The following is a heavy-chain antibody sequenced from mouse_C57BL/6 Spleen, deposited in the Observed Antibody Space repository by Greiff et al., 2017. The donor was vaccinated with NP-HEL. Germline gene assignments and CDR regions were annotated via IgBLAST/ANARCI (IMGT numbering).Heavy chain of an antibody. Sequence: VQLQQSGAELAKPGASVKLSCKASGYTFTSYWMHWVKQRPGQGLEWIGYINPSSGYTKYNQKLKDKATLTADKSSSTAYMQLSSLTYEDSAVYYCAKPSNYGDYAMDYWGQGTSVTVSS. D-gene: IGHD2-5*01. CDR3: AKPSNYGDYAMDY. CDR1: GYTFTSYW. V-gene: IGHV1-7*01. CDR2: INPSSGYT. J-gene: IGHJ4*01.